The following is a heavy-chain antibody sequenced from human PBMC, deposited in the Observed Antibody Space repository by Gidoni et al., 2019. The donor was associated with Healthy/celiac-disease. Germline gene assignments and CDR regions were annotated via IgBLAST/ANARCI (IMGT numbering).Heavy chain of an antibody. CDR2: IYYSGST. D-gene: IGHD3-3*01. J-gene: IGHJ5*02. Sequence: QVQLQESGPGLVKPSETLSLTCTVSGGSISSYYWSWIRQPPGKGLEWIGYIYYSGSTNYNPSLKSRVTISVDTSKNQFSLKLSSVTAADTAVYYCARDRIYDFWSGYYTGGGWFDPWGQGTLVTVSS. CDR3: ARDRIYDFWSGYYTGGGWFDP. V-gene: IGHV4-59*01. CDR1: GGSISSYY.